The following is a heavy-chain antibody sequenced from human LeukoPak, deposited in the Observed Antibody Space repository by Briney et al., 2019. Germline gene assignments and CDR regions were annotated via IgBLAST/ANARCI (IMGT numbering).Heavy chain of an antibody. Sequence: PSETLSLTCTLSGGSISTYYWSWVRQPPGKGLEWIGYIYYTGSTDYNPSLKSRVTISVDTSKNQFFLKMVSVAAADTAVYYCARYHGSGFDTFEFWGQGTLVTVSS. D-gene: IGHD3-10*01. CDR1: GGSISTYY. V-gene: IGHV4-59*12. CDR2: IYYTGST. J-gene: IGHJ3*01. CDR3: ARYHGSGFDTFEF.